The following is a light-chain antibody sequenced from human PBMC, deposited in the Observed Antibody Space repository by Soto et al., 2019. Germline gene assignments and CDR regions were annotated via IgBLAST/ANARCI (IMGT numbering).Light chain of an antibody. CDR2: RAS. CDR3: QHYNDYSRV. J-gene: IGKJ1*01. V-gene: IGKV1-5*03. Sequence: DIQMTQSPSTLSASIGDRVTITCRASQSFDSWLAWYQQQPGKAPKLLIYRASTLQTGVPSRFSGTGSGTQFPLTISSLQPDDFATYYCQHYNDYSRVFGQGTKVEIK. CDR1: QSFDSW.